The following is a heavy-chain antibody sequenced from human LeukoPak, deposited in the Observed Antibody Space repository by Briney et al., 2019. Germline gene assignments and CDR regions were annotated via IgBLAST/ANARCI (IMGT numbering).Heavy chain of an antibody. J-gene: IGHJ3*02. V-gene: IGHV4-61*02. CDR2: IYTSGST. D-gene: IGHD3-3*01. Sequence: SETLSLTCTVSGGSISSGSYYWSWIRQPAGKGLEWIGRIYTSGSTNYNPSLKSRVTISVDTSKNQFSLKLSSVTAADTAVYYCARADITIFGVADDAFDIWGQGTMVTVSS. CDR3: ARADITIFGVADDAFDI. CDR1: GGSISSGSYY.